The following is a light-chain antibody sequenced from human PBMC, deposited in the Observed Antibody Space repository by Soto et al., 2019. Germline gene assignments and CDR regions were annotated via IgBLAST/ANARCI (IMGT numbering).Light chain of an antibody. V-gene: IGKV3-20*01. J-gene: IGKJ1*01. CDR2: AAS. CDR1: QSVSATY. Sequence: EIVLTQSPGTLSLSPGESATLSCRAIQSVSATYLAWYQQKPGQAPRLLIYAASSRATDIPDRFSGSGSGTDFTLAISRLEPEDFAVYWCQHYGTSTRTFGQGTKVEIK. CDR3: QHYGTSTRT.